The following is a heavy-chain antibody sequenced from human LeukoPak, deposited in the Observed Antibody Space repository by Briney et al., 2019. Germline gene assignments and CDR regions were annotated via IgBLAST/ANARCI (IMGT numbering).Heavy chain of an antibody. CDR1: GFTFSSYG. CDR2: IRYDGSKK. CDR3: AKDEDIVVVPAAIDY. J-gene: IGHJ4*02. D-gene: IGHD2-2*01. V-gene: IGHV3-30*02. Sequence: PGGSLRLSCGASGFTFSSYGMHWVRQAPGKGLEWVAFIRYDGSKKSHADSVKGRFTISRDNSKNTLHLQMNSLRAEDTAVYYCAKDEDIVVVPAAIDYWGQGTLVTVSS.